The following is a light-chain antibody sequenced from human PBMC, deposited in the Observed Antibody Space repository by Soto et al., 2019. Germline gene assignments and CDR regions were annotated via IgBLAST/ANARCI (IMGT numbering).Light chain of an antibody. V-gene: IGKV1-5*03. J-gene: IGKJ1*01. Sequence: DIKMTQSPSTLSASVGDRVSITCRASESISRQLAGYQQKPGKAPNLLIYQASNLETGVPSRFTGSGSGTECTLTISSLQPDALATYYCLQYQSSWTFGQGTKVEVK. CDR1: ESISRQ. CDR2: QAS. CDR3: LQYQSSWT.